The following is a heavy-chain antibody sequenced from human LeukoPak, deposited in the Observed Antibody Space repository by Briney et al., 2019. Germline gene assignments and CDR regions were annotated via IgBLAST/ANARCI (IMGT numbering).Heavy chain of an antibody. V-gene: IGHV1-46*01. D-gene: IGHD5-18*01. CDR1: GYTFTSYH. CDR2: IDPRGGST. J-gene: IGHJ6*02. Sequence: ASVKVSCKASGYTFTSYHMHWVRQAPGHGLEWMGRIDPRGGSTTYAQKFQGRVTITADKSTSTAYMELSSLRSEDTAVYYCARDYVDTAMVRYGGYYGMDVWGQGTTVTVSS. CDR3: ARDYVDTAMVRYGGYYGMDV.